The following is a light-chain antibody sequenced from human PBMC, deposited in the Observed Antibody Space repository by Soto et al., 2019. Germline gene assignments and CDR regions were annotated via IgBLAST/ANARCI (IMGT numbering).Light chain of an antibody. Sequence: QSALTQPPSASGSPGQSISISCTGTSSDVGGYNYVSWYQQYPGKVPKLMVYEVNKRPSGVPDRFSGSKSGNTASLTVSGLQAEDEADYYCTSYAGGNNVFGTRTKLTV. J-gene: IGLJ1*01. CDR3: TSYAGGNNV. CDR1: SSDVGGYNY. CDR2: EVN. V-gene: IGLV2-8*01.